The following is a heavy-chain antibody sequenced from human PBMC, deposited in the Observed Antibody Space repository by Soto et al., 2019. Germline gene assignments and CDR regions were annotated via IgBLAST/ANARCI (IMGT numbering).Heavy chain of an antibody. V-gene: IGHV3-74*01. CDR2: ITDDGSTT. D-gene: IGHD3-10*01. Sequence: GVSLLLSCDTSGFIFSMYWMHWVRPVPGKGPQWVARITDDGSTTYYAASVEGRFTISRDNAKNALYLQMTSLRADDTAVYYCTRGPRPTSIGTGAFWGQGTLVTV. J-gene: IGHJ4*02. CDR3: TRGPRPTSIGTGAF. CDR1: GFIFSMYW.